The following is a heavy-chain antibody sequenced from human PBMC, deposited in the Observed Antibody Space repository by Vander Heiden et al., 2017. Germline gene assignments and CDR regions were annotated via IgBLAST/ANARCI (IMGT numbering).Heavy chain of an antibody. Sequence: EVQLVGSGGGLVKPGGSLRISCAASGYTFNSYSMNWVRQAQGKGLEWVSSISSSSIYIDYADSVKGRFTISRDNAKNSLYLQMNSLRAEDTAVYYCARDRDPYSSGWYGWFDPWGQGTLVTVSS. CDR2: ISSSSIYI. CDR1: GYTFNSYS. D-gene: IGHD6-19*01. CDR3: ARDRDPYSSGWYGWFDP. V-gene: IGHV3-21*01. J-gene: IGHJ5*02.